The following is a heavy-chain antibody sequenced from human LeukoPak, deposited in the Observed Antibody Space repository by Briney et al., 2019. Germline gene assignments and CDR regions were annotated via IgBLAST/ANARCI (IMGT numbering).Heavy chain of an antibody. CDR2: ISSTSGYI. V-gene: IGHV3-21*06. D-gene: IGHD3-22*01. J-gene: IGHJ4*02. Sequence: TGGSLRLSRAASGFTSSYHSMSWVRQAPGKGLEWVSSISSTSGYIFYADSVKGRFTISRDNAKNSLYLQMNSLRVEDTAVYYCAREVLRYYDSSGHPHYFDYWGQGTLVTVSS. CDR1: GFTSSYHS. CDR3: AREVLRYYDSSGHPHYFDY.